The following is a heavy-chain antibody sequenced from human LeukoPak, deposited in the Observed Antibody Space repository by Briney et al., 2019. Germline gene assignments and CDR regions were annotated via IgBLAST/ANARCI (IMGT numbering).Heavy chain of an antibody. Sequence: GASVKVSFKGSGYTFINYDINLVRQATGQGLEWVGWMSPDSGNTGYAHNFQGRGTLTRNTSISTAYMELSSLKSGDTAVYYCARNFYGSGTFENWGQGNLVTVSS. CDR2: MSPDSGNT. J-gene: IGHJ4*02. D-gene: IGHD3-10*01. V-gene: IGHV1-8*01. CDR3: ARNFYGSGTFEN. CDR1: GYTFINYD.